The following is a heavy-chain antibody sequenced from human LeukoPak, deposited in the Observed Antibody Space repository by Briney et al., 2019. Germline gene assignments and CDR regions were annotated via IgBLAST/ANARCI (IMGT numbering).Heavy chain of an antibody. CDR3: ARGHPRWLVHGYFDY. J-gene: IGHJ4*02. CDR1: GFTFSSYW. Sequence: GGSLRLSCAASGFTFSSYWMHWVRQAPGKGLVWVSRINSDGSSTSYADSVKGRFTISRDNAKNTLYLQMNSLRAEDTAVYYCARGHPRWLVHGYFDYWSQGTLVTVSS. V-gene: IGHV3-74*01. D-gene: IGHD6-19*01. CDR2: INSDGSST.